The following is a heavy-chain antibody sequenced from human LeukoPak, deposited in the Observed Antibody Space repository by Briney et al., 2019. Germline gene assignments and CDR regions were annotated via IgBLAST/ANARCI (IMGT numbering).Heavy chain of an antibody. CDR2: INHSGST. Sequence: SETLSLTCAVYGGSFSGYYWSWIRQPPGRGLEWIGEINHSGSTNYNPSLKSRVTISVDTSKNQFSLTLSSVTAADTAVYYCARSVAAAGHYYYYYYMDVWGKGTTVTVSS. V-gene: IGHV4-34*01. J-gene: IGHJ6*03. CDR1: GGSFSGYY. CDR3: ARSVAAAGHYYYYYYMDV. D-gene: IGHD6-13*01.